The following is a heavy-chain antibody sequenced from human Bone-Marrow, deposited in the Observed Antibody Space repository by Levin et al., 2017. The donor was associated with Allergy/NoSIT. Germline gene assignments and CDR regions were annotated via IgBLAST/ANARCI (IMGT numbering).Heavy chain of an antibody. Sequence: GESLKISCKASGYTFTSYDINWVRQATGQGLEWMGWMNPNSGNTGYAQKFQGRVTMTRNTSISTAYMELSSLRSEDTAVYYCARVGARGDYYDSSGYIDYWGQGTLVTVSS. CDR3: ARVGARGDYYDSSGYIDY. J-gene: IGHJ4*02. CDR2: MNPNSGNT. D-gene: IGHD3-22*01. V-gene: IGHV1-8*01. CDR1: GYTFTSYD.